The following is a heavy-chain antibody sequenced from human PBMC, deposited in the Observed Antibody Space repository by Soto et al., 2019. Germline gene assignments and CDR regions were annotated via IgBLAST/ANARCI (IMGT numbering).Heavy chain of an antibody. CDR3: ARVFRSPGYSSGGAFDI. CDR2: ISSSSSYI. D-gene: IGHD6-19*01. CDR1: GFTFSSYS. V-gene: IGHV3-21*01. J-gene: IGHJ3*02. Sequence: GGSLRLSCAASGFTFSSYSMNWVRQAPGEGLEWVSSISSSSSYIYYADSVKGRFTISRDNAKNTLYLQMNSLRAEDTAVYYCARVFRSPGYSSGGAFDIWGQGTMVTVSS.